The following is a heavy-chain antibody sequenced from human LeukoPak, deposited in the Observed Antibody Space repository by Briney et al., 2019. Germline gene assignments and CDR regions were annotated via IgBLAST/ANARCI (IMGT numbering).Heavy chain of an antibody. V-gene: IGHV3-7*04. CDR3: ARGDAFSGDH. CDR2: IHPEGNEK. CDR1: GFTFSSYA. J-gene: IGHJ4*02. Sequence: GGSLRLSCAASGFTFSSYAMSWARQAPGRGLEWVANIHPEGNEKYHVESVKGRFTISRDNAKNSLFLQMNGLRVEDTAVYYCARGDAFSGDHWGQGTLVTVSS.